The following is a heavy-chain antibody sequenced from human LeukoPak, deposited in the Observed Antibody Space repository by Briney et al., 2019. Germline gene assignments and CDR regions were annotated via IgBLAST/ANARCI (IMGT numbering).Heavy chain of an antibody. J-gene: IGHJ1*01. CDR2: MNPNSGNT. CDR1: GYTFTSYG. CDR3: ARGHSSSWYEH. V-gene: IGHV1-8*01. D-gene: IGHD6-13*01. Sequence: ASVKVSCKASGYTFTSYGINWVRQATGQGLEWMGWMNPNSGNTGCAQKFQGRVTMTRNTSISTAYMELSSLRSEGTAVYYCARGHSSSWYEHWGQGTLVTVSS.